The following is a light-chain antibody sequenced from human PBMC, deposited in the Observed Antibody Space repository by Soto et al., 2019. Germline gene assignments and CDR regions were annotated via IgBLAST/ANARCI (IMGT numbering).Light chain of an antibody. V-gene: IGKV1-27*01. J-gene: IGKJ1*01. CDR3: QKYNSAPRA. Sequence: DIQITQSPSSLSASVGDRVTITCRASQGISNYLAWYQQKPGKVPKLLIYAASTLRSGVPSRFSGSGSGTDFTLTISSLQPEDVATYYCQKYNSAPRAFGQGTKLEIK. CDR1: QGISNY. CDR2: AAS.